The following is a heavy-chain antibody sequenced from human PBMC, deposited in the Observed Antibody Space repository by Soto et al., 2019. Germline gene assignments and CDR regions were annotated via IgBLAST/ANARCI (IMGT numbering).Heavy chain of an antibody. CDR2: INYDGSSK. D-gene: IGHD2-21*01. CDR3: ARCKQKVIHCAMDV. V-gene: IGHV3-30*02. J-gene: IGHJ6*02. CDR1: GFIFSAYG. Sequence: HPGGSLRLSCATSGFIFSAYGMHWVRQAPGKGLEWVAFINYDGSSKFYGDSVKGRFTVSRDNSKNTLFLQLNSLRGEDTATYYCARCKQKVIHCAMDVWGQGATVTVSS.